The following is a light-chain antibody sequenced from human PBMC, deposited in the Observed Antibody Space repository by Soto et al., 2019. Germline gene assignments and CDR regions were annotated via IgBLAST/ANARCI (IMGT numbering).Light chain of an antibody. CDR2: GNS. J-gene: IGLJ2*01. CDR3: QSYDISLSGSGVV. CDR1: SSNIGTHYD. Sequence: QAVVTQPPSVSGAPGQRVTISCTGSSSNIGTHYDVHWYQQLPGTAPKLLIYGNSNRPSGVPDRFSGSKSGTPASLAITGLQAEDEADYYCQSYDISLSGSGVVFGGGTKLTVL. V-gene: IGLV1-40*01.